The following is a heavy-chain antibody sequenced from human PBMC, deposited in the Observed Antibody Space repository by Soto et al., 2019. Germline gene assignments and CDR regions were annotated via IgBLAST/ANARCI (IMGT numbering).Heavy chain of an antibody. V-gene: IGHV3-30-3*01. CDR3: ARDRGDDYYRRYFDY. Sequence: PGGSLRLSCAASGFTFSTYAMHWVRQAPGKGLEWVAVILYDGSRTYYADSVKGRFTISRDNSKSTLYLEMNSLRDEDTAVYFCARDRGDDYYRRYFDYWGQGTLVTVSS. CDR1: GFTFSTYA. CDR2: ILYDGSRT. J-gene: IGHJ4*02. D-gene: IGHD1-26*01.